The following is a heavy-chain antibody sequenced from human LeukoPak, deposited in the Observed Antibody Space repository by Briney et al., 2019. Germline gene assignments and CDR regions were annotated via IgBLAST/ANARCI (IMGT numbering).Heavy chain of an antibody. CDR2: IWYDGSNK. J-gene: IGHJ4*02. D-gene: IGHD6-6*01. CDR3: AKDRLRYSSSSAFDY. CDR1: GFTFSSYG. V-gene: IGHV3-33*06. Sequence: GRSLRLSCAASGFTFSSYGMHWFRQAPGKGLEWVAVIWYDGSNKYYADSVKGRFTISRDNSKNTLYLQMNSLRAEDTAVYYCAKDRLRYSSSSAFDYWGQGTLVTVSS.